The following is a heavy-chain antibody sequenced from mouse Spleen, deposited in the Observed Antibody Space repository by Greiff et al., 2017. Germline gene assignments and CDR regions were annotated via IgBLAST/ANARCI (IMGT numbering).Heavy chain of an antibody. V-gene: IGHV1-15*01. D-gene: IGHD4-1*01. CDR2: IDPETGGT. Sequence: VQLQQSGAELVRPGASVTLSCKASGYTFTDYEMHWVKQTPVHGLEWIGAIDPETGGTAYNQKFKGKAILTADKSSSTAYMELRSLTSEDSAVYYCTRRSRNWDWFAYWGQGTLVTVSA. J-gene: IGHJ3*01. CDR1: GYTFTDYE. CDR3: TRRSRNWDWFAY.